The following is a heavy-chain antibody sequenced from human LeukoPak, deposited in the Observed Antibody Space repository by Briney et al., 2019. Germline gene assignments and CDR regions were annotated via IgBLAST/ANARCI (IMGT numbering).Heavy chain of an antibody. CDR1: GGSISGYY. D-gene: IGHD6-13*01. V-gene: IGHV4-59*01. Sequence: PSETLSLTCTVSGGSISGYYWNWIGQPPGEGLEWIGYIYYSGSTNYNPSLKSRVTILVDTSKNQFSLKLSSVTAADTAVYYCARGGSTWLAFDYWGQGTLVTVSS. CDR2: IYYSGST. CDR3: ARGGSTWLAFDY. J-gene: IGHJ4*02.